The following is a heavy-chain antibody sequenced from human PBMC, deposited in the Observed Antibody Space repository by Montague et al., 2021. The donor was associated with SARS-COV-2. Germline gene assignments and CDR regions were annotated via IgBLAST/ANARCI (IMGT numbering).Heavy chain of an antibody. J-gene: IGHJ4*02. V-gene: IGHV4-59*09. CDR3: ARGFDY. Sequence: SGSTHYNPSLKSRVTISVDTSKNQFSLKLSSVTAADTDVYYCARGFDYWGQGTLVTVSS. CDR2: SGST.